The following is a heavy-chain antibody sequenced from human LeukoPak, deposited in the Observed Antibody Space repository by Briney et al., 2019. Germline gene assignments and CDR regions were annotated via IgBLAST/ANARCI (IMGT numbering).Heavy chain of an antibody. V-gene: IGHV3-15*01. CDR2: IKRETDGGTI. Sequence: GGSLRLSCEGSAFIFSGHWMSWVRQAPGKGLEWLGRIKRETDGGTIDYAAPVKGRFTISRDDSRNTLYLQMDSLKIEDTAVYYCTTDRYYDNSELQFQHWGQGTLVTVSS. D-gene: IGHD3-22*01. J-gene: IGHJ1*01. CDR3: TTDRYYDNSELQFQH. CDR1: AFIFSGHW.